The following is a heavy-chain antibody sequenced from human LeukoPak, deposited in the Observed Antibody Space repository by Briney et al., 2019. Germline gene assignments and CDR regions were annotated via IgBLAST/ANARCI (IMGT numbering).Heavy chain of an antibody. V-gene: IGHV4-34*01. D-gene: IGHD6-19*01. Sequence: PSETLSLTCAVYGGSFSGYYWSWIRQPPGKGLEWIGEINHSGSTNYNPSLKSRVTISVDTSKNQFSLKLSSVTAADTAVYYCARGHGRIAVAMTWGQGTLVTVSS. CDR2: INHSGST. CDR1: GGSFSGYY. J-gene: IGHJ4*02. CDR3: ARGHGRIAVAMT.